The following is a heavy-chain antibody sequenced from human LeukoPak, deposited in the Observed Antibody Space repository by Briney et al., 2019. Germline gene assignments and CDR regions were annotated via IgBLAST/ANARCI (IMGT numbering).Heavy chain of an antibody. V-gene: IGHV3-53*01. CDR3: ARGFYDFWSGTFDY. D-gene: IGHD3-3*01. J-gene: IGHJ4*02. CDR2: IYSGGST. Sequence: PGGSLRLSCAASGFTVSSNYMSWVRQAPGKGLEWVSVIYSGGSTYYADSVKGRFTIPRDNSKNTLYLQMNSLRAEDTAVYYCARGFYDFWSGTFDYWGQGTLVTVSS. CDR1: GFTVSSNY.